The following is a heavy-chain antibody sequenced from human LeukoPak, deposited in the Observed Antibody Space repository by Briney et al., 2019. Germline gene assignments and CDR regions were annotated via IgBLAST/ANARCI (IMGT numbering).Heavy chain of an antibody. V-gene: IGHV4-34*01. CDR1: GGSFSGYY. J-gene: IGHJ4*02. CDR3: ARGRYDFWSGYLFDY. CDR2: INHSGSI. D-gene: IGHD3-3*01. Sequence: SETLSLTCAVYGGSFSGYYWSWIRQPPGKGLEWIGEINHSGSINYNPSLQSRVTISVDTSKNQFSLKLSSVTAADTAVYYCARGRYDFWSGYLFDYWGQGTLVTVSS.